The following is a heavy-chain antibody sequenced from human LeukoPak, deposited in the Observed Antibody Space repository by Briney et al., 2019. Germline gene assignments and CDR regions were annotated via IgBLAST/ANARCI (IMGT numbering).Heavy chain of an antibody. Sequence: GGSLRLSCAASGLTFSSFGMSWVRQAPGKGLEWVSSISSSSSYIYYADSVKGRFTISRDNAKNSLYLQMNSLRAEDTAVYYCARGSASSGWNGDDYWGQGTLVTVSS. CDR3: ARGSASSGWNGDDY. J-gene: IGHJ4*02. D-gene: IGHD6-19*01. CDR1: GLTFSSFG. V-gene: IGHV3-21*01. CDR2: ISSSSSYI.